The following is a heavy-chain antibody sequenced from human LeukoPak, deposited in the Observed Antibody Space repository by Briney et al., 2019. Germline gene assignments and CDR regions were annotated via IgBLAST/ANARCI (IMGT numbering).Heavy chain of an antibody. V-gene: IGHV3-23*01. J-gene: IGHJ5*02. D-gene: IGHD6-19*01. CDR1: GFTFTSDA. CDR3: AKCSTSAYTTGWCNWIDP. Sequence: GSLRLSCVASGFTFTSDAMNWVRQAPGKGLEWVSSTVSRGTTQYADSVKGRFTVSRDTSKNTLYLQMNSLRADDTAVYYCAKCSTSAYTTGWCNWIDPWSQGTLVTVSS. CDR2: TVSRGTT.